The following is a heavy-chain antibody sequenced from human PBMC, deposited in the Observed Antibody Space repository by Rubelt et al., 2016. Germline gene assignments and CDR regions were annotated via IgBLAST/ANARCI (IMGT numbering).Heavy chain of an antibody. V-gene: IGHV1-18*01. D-gene: IGHD3-22*01. CDR3: ARGYFDSTGDFDY. Sequence: QVHLVQSAIEVKKPGASVKISCKTSGYTFTTYGIIWVRRAPGQGLEWMGWINTYNDKTNYPQKFQGRVSMTTDSSTNTAYMELRGLGSDDTAVYYCARGYFDSTGDFDYWGQGTLVTVSS. CDR1: GYTFTTYG. J-gene: IGHJ4*02. CDR2: INTYNDKT.